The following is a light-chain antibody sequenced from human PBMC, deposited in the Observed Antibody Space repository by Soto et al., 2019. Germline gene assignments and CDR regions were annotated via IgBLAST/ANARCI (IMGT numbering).Light chain of an antibody. Sequence: DIQMTQSPSSVSASVVNRVPILCRASQGISSWLARYQQKPGKAPKLLIYAASSLQSGVPSRFSGSGSGTDFTLTISSLQPDDFVTYYCQQYNTYPWTFGQGTKVDIK. CDR1: QGISSW. V-gene: IGKV1-12*01. J-gene: IGKJ1*01. CDR2: AAS. CDR3: QQYNTYPWT.